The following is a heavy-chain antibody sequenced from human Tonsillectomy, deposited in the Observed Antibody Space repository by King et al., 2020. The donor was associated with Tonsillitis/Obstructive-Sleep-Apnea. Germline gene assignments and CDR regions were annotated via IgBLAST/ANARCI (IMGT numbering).Heavy chain of an antibody. D-gene: IGHD6-13*01. CDR1: GFTFSSYA. CDR2: GSGGSI. CDR3: AKGRGEQLVYAFDI. Sequence: VQLVESGGGLVQPGGSLRLSCALSGFTFSSYAMSWVRQAPGKGLEWVSSGSGGSIYYADSVKGRFTISRDNSKNTLYLQMNNLRAEDSAVYYCAKGRGEQLVYAFDIWGQGTMVTVSS. V-gene: IGHV3-23*04. J-gene: IGHJ3*02.